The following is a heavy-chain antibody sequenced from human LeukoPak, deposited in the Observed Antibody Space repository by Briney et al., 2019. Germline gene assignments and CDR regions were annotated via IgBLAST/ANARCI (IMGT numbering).Heavy chain of an antibody. CDR3: ARFLAVAGLDY. J-gene: IGHJ4*02. D-gene: IGHD6-19*01. Sequence: ASVKVSCKASGYTFTSYYMHWVRQAPGQGLEWMGIINPSGGSTSYAQKFQGRVTMTRDTSTSTVYIELSSLRSEDTAVYYCARFLAVAGLDYWGQGTLVTVSS. CDR2: INPSGGST. CDR1: GYTFTSYY. V-gene: IGHV1-46*01.